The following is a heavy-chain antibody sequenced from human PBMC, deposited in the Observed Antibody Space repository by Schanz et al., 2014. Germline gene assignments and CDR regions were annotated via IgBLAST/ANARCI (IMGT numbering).Heavy chain of an antibody. J-gene: IGHJ6*02. CDR2: ISFSGNTI. CDR1: GLIFSTYT. Sequence: EVQLVESGGGLVQPGGSLRLSCTTSGLIFSTYTLNWVRQAPGKGLEWISYISFSGNTIYYADSVKGRFTISRDNAKNSVLLQMNRLRAEDTAVYYCATEGPRGTRHPINYYYAMDNWGQGTKVTV. D-gene: IGHD6-6*01. CDR3: ATEGPRGTRHPINYYYAMDN. V-gene: IGHV3-48*01.